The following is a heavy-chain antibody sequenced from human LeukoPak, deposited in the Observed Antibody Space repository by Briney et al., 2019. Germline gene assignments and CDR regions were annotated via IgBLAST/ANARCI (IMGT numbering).Heavy chain of an antibody. CDR1: GFTFSSYA. CDR3: AKDFGYSYGYDY. V-gene: IGHV3-23*01. CDR2: ISGSVGST. D-gene: IGHD5-18*01. Sequence: GGPLRLSCAASGFTFSSYAMSWVRQAPGKGLEWVSAISGSVGSTYYADSVKGRFTISRDNSKNTLYLQMNSLRAEDTAVYYCAKDFGYSYGYDYWGQGTLVTVSS. J-gene: IGHJ4*02.